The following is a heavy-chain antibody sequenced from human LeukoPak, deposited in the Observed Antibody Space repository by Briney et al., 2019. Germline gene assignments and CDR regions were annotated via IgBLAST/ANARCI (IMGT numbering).Heavy chain of an antibody. J-gene: IGHJ4*02. CDR3: ARHRAYSSSSPFDY. Sequence: PSETLSLTCSVSGGSISSLYWSWIGQPPGKGLEGIGYIYYTGSTNYNPSLKSRVTMFVDMSKNQFSLRLSSVTAADTAVYYCARHRAYSSSSPFDYWGQGTLVTVSS. V-gene: IGHV4-59*08. CDR1: GGSISSLY. D-gene: IGHD6-6*01. CDR2: IYYTGST.